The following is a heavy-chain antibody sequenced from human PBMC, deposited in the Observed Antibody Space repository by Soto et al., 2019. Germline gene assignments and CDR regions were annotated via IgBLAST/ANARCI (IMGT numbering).Heavy chain of an antibody. CDR1: GFTFTDHY. J-gene: IGHJ6*02. CDR3: AREIRRDYYYYYPLEV. Sequence: QPGGSLRLSCLASGFTFTDHYMDWVRQAPGTGLEWIARTKNKPNNYTTTYAASVKGRFTISRDDSESSLYLQMNNLKTEDTAVYYCAREIRRDYYYYYPLEVWGQGTTVTVSS. CDR2: TKNKPNNYTT. V-gene: IGHV3-72*01.